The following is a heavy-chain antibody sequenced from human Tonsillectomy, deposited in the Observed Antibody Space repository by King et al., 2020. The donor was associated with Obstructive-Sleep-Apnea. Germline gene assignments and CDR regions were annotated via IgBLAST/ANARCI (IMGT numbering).Heavy chain of an antibody. J-gene: IGHJ1*01. V-gene: IGHV3-33*06. CDR1: GFTFSSYG. Sequence: QVQLVESGGGVVQPGRSLRLSCAASGFTFSSYGMHWVHQAPGKGLEWVAVIWYDGSNKYYADSVKGRFTISRDNSKNTLYLQMNSLRAEDTAVYYCAKDAEQQLVLSYFQHWGQGTLVTVSS. CDR3: AKDAEQQLVLSYFQH. D-gene: IGHD6-13*01. CDR2: IWYDGSNK.